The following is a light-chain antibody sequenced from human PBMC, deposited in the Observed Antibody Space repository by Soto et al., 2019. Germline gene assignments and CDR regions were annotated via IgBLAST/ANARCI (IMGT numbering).Light chain of an antibody. CDR3: SSYTNKDTLL. Sequence: QSVLTQPASVSGSPGQSITISCTGTSSDVGGYDHVSWYQQHPGKAPKLIIYDVTVRPSGISPRFSGSKSDNTASLAVSGLQPEDEDDYYCSSYTNKDTLLFGGGTKLTVL. V-gene: IGLV2-14*03. CDR2: DVT. J-gene: IGLJ3*02. CDR1: SSDVGGYDH.